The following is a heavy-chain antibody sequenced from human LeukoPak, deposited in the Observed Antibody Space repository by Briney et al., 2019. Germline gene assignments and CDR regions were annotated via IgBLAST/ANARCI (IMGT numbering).Heavy chain of an antibody. CDR2: ISAYNGNT. V-gene: IGHV1-18*01. D-gene: IGHD2-2*01. Sequence: GASVKVSCKASGYTFTSYGISWVRQAPGQGLEWMGWISAYNGNTNYAQKLQGRVTMTTDTSTSTAYMELGSLRSDDTAVYYCASVWGYCSSTSCYLRSFDYWGQGTLVTVSS. CDR3: ASVWGYCSSTSCYLRSFDY. CDR1: GYTFTSYG. J-gene: IGHJ4*02.